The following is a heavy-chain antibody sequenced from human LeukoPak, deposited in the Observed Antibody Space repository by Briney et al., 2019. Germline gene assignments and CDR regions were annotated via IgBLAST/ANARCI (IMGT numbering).Heavy chain of an antibody. Sequence: SETLSLTCTVSGGSISSGGYYWSWIRQHPGKGLEWSGYIYYSGSTYYSPSLKSRVTISVDTSKNQFSLKLSSVTAADTAVYYCARDMKLWFGELSWPFAFDIWGQGTMVTVSS. CDR2: IYYSGST. CDR3: ARDMKLWFGELSWPFAFDI. J-gene: IGHJ3*02. V-gene: IGHV4-31*03. CDR1: GGSISSGGYY. D-gene: IGHD3-10*01.